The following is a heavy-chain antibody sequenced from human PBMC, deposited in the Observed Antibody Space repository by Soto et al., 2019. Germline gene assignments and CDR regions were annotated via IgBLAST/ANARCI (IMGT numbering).Heavy chain of an antibody. D-gene: IGHD6-19*01. Sequence: QVQLVQSGAEVKKPGSSVKVSCKASGGTFSSYAISWVRQAPGQGLEWMGGIIPIFGTANYAQKFQGRVTLTADEPTSTAYMELSSLRSEDTAVYYCARIPGGALAVTAADYWGQGTLVTVSS. J-gene: IGHJ4*02. CDR1: GGTFSSYA. CDR2: IIPIFGTA. CDR3: ARIPGGALAVTAADY. V-gene: IGHV1-69*01.